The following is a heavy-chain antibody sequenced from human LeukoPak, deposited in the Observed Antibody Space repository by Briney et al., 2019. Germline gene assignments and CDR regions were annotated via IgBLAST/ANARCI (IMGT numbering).Heavy chain of an antibody. J-gene: IGHJ4*02. CDR3: ARYTFSSGFLY. V-gene: IGHV3-74*01. CDR2: INSDGSST. CDR1: GFTFSSYW. Sequence: GRSLRLSCAASGFTFSSYWMHWVRQAPGKGLVWVSRINSDGSSTSYADSVKGRFTISRDNAKNTLFLQMNSLRAEDTAVYYCARYTFSSGFLYWGQGTLVTVSS. D-gene: IGHD6-19*01.